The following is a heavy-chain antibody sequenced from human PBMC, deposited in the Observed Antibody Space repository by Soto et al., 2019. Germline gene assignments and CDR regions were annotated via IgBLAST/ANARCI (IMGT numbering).Heavy chain of an antibody. CDR1: GGTFSSYA. J-gene: IGHJ6*02. V-gene: IGHV1-69*13. CDR2: IIPIFGTA. Sequence: SVKVSCKASGGTFSSYAISWVRQAPGQGLEWMGGIIPIFGTANYAQKFQGRVTITADESTSTAYMELSSLRSEDTAVYYCAREGQGDPNLWFGEQNYYYYGMDVWGQGXTVTVYS. CDR3: AREGQGDPNLWFGEQNYYYYGMDV. D-gene: IGHD3-10*01.